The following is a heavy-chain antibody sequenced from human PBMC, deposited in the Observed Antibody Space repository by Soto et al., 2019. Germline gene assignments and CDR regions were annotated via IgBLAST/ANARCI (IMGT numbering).Heavy chain of an antibody. Sequence: SVKVSCKASGGTFSSYAISWVRQAPGQGLEWMGGIIPIFGTANYAQKFQGRVTITADESTSTAYMELSSLRSEDTAVYYCARVTGIAAADSYYYYYYGMDGWGQGTTVTVSS. J-gene: IGHJ6*02. CDR3: ARVTGIAAADSYYYYYYGMDG. CDR1: GGTFSSYA. V-gene: IGHV1-69*13. CDR2: IIPIFGTA. D-gene: IGHD6-13*01.